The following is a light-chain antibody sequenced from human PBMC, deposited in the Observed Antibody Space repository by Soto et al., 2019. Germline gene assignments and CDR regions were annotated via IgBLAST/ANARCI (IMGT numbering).Light chain of an antibody. CDR2: GAY. J-gene: IGKJ1*01. CDR1: QSVGSN. V-gene: IGKV3-20*01. Sequence: EILLTQSPAILSGSPGERATLSCRASQSVGSNLAWYQQKPGQAPRLLIYGAYTRATGIPDRFSGTGYATDFTLTISRLEPEDSAVYFCKHYGSSQWTFGQWTFGQGTKWIS. CDR3: KHYGSSQWTFGQWT.